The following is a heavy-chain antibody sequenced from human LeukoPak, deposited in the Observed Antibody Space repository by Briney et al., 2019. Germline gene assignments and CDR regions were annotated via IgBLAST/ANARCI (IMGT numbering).Heavy chain of an antibody. CDR1: GFTFSSYS. D-gene: IGHD2-2*01. CDR3: ARYCISTSCRGYYYYYMDV. J-gene: IGHJ6*03. V-gene: IGHV3-21*01. CDR2: ISSSSSYI. Sequence: GGSLRLSCAASGFTFSSYSMNWVRQAPGKGLEWVSSISSSSSYIYYADSVKGRFTISRDNAKNSLYLQMNSLRAEDTAVYYCARYCISTSCRGYYYYYMDVWGKGTTVTVSS.